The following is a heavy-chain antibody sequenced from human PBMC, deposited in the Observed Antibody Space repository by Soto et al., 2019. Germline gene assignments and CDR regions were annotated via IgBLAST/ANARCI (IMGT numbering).Heavy chain of an antibody. J-gene: IGHJ4*02. D-gene: IGHD4-17*01. Sequence: PGGSLRLSCAASGFTFSSSPMNWVRQAPGKGLEWVSSISSDSVWIYYAASVKGRFTISRDNAKNSLFLQMSSLRAEDKAVYYCASGRYGDYSDWGQGTLVTVSS. CDR2: ISSDSVWI. V-gene: IGHV3-21*01. CDR1: GFTFSSSP. CDR3: ASGRYGDYSD.